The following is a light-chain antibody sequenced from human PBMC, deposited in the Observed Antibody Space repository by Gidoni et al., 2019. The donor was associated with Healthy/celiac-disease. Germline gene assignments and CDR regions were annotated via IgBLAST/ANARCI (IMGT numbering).Light chain of an antibody. V-gene: IGKV3-11*01. Sequence: ELVLTQSPATLSLSPGERPPLSCRASQSVSSYLAWYQQKPGQAPRLLIYDASNRATGIPTRFSGSGSGTDFTLTISSLEPEDFAVYYCQQRSNWPLTFGGGTKVEIK. CDR2: DAS. CDR3: QQRSNWPLT. CDR1: QSVSSY. J-gene: IGKJ4*01.